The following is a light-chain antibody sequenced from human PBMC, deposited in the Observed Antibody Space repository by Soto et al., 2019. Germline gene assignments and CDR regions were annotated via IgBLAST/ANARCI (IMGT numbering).Light chain of an antibody. CDR1: TGAVTSGYY. CDR2: STS. V-gene: IGLV7-43*01. Sequence: QAVVTQEPSLTVSPGGTVTLTCASSTGAVTSGYYPNWFQQKPGQAPRALIYSTSNEHSWTPARFSGSLLGGKAALTLSGVQPEDEAEYYCLLYYGGAQLEVFGTGTKLTVL. CDR3: LLYYGGAQLEV. J-gene: IGLJ1*01.